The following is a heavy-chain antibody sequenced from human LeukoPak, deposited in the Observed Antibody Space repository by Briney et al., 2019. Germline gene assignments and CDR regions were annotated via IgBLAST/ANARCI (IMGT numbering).Heavy chain of an antibody. V-gene: IGHV3-23*01. CDR3: AKDMGLVLSTVAPFDN. CDR1: GFTFSTFP. D-gene: IGHD4/OR15-4a*01. J-gene: IGHJ4*02. Sequence: PGGSLRLSCAASGFTFSTFPMSWVRQAPGKGLDWVSTLSGSGTNTYYADSVKGRFTISRDNSESTLYLQMNSLRADDTAVYYCAKDMGLVLSTVAPFDNWGQGTLVTVSS. CDR2: LSGSGTNT.